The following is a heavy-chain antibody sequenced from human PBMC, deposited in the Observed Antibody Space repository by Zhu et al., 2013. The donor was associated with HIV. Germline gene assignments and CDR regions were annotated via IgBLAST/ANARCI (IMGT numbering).Heavy chain of an antibody. CDR2: ISASSAKT. D-gene: IGHD3-3*01. J-gene: IGHJ4*02. Sequence: EVQVLESGGGLVQPGGSLRLSCVASGFTFNNYAMSWVRQAPGKGLEWVSAISASSAKTYYSDPVKGRFTISRDNSKNTLYLQMNSLRAEDTAVYYCAKDPFYDFWSGHDYYFDYWGQGTLVTVSS. CDR1: GFTFNNYA. CDR3: AKDPFYDFWSGHDYYFDY. V-gene: IGHV3-23*01.